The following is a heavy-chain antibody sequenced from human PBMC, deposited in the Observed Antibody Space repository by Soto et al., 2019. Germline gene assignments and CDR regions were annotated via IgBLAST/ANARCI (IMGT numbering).Heavy chain of an antibody. D-gene: IGHD1-7*01. CDR1: GYSFTSYW. Sequence: EVQLVQSGAEVKKPGESLKISCKGSGYSFTSYWIGWVRQMPGKGLEWMGIIYPGDSDTRYSPSFQGQVTISADKSIGTAYLQWSSLKASDTAMYYCALGGWNYLRREGSTGFDPWGQGTLVTVFS. J-gene: IGHJ5*02. CDR2: IYPGDSDT. V-gene: IGHV5-51*01. CDR3: ALGGWNYLRREGSTGFDP.